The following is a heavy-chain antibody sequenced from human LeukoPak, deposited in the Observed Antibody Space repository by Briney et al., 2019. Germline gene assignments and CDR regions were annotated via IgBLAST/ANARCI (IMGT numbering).Heavy chain of an antibody. CDR2: ISWNSASV. Sequence: GGSLRLSCEASGFTFDDYGMHWGRQAPGKGLEWGSTISWNSASVGYVDSVKGRFTISRDNAKTTLYLQMNSLRPEDTALYYCAKDYGYSSSWYDYWGQGTLVTVSS. CDR3: AKDYGYSSSWYDY. CDR1: GFTFDDYG. D-gene: IGHD6-13*01. J-gene: IGHJ4*02. V-gene: IGHV3-9*01.